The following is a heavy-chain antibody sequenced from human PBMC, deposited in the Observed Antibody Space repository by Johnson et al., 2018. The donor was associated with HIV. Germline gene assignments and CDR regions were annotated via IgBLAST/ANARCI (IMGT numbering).Heavy chain of an antibody. Sequence: VQLLESGGGLVQPGGSLRLSCAGSGFTVKSNYMSWVRQAPGKGLEWVSIIYSGGSTYYADSVKGRFTISRDNSKNTLYLQMNSLRAEDTAVYYCAKCIWGSSLIYAFDFWGQGTVVTVSS. CDR2: IYSGGST. CDR3: AKCIWGSSLIYAFDF. CDR1: GFTVKSNY. V-gene: IGHV3-66*01. J-gene: IGHJ3*01. D-gene: IGHD6-13*01.